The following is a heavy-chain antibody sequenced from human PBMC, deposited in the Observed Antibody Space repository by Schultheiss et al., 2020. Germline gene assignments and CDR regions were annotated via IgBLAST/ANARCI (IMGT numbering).Heavy chain of an antibody. CDR3: AREGATGTVDFDF. CDR2: IDHSGST. CDR1: GGSISSSSYY. J-gene: IGHJ4*02. V-gene: IGHV4-61*01. Sequence: SETLSLTCTVSGGSISSSSYYWGWIRQPPGKGLEWIGYIDHSGSTNYNPSLKSRVTISVDTSKNQFSLKLSSVTAADTAVYYCAREGATGTVDFDFWGQGTLVTVSS. D-gene: IGHD1-1*01.